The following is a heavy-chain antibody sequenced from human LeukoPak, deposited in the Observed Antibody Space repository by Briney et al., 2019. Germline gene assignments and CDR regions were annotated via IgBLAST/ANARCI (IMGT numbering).Heavy chain of an antibody. Sequence: GESLQISRKGSGYSFTSYWIGWVRQLPGKGLEWMGIIYPGDSDTRYSPSFQGQVTISADKSISTAYLQWSSLKASDTAMYYCARQGALGYCSGGSCYGWFDPWGQGTLVTVSS. J-gene: IGHJ5*02. V-gene: IGHV5-51*01. CDR3: ARQGALGYCSGGSCYGWFDP. CDR2: IYPGDSDT. D-gene: IGHD2-15*01. CDR1: GYSFTSYW.